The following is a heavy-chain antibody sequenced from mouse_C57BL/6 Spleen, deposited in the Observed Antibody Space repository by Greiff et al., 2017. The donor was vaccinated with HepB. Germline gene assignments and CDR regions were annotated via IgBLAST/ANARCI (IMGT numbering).Heavy chain of an antibody. D-gene: IGHD2-4*01. Sequence: VQLQQPGAELVMPGASVKLSCKASGYTFTSYWMHWVKQRPGQGLEWIGEIDPSDSYTNYNQKFKGKSTLTVDKSSSTAYMQLSSLTSEDSAVYYCARRDYGKGFAYWGQGTLVTVSA. CDR3: ARRDYGKGFAY. CDR2: IDPSDSYT. V-gene: IGHV1-69*01. J-gene: IGHJ3*01. CDR1: GYTFTSYW.